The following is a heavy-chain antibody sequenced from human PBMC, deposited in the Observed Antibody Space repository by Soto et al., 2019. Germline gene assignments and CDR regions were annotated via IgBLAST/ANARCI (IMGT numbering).Heavy chain of an antibody. CDR2: ISGSGGST. D-gene: IGHD3-22*01. Sequence: GGSLRLSCAASGFTFSSYAMSWVRQAPGKGLEWVSAISGSGGSTYYADSVKGRFTISRDNSKNTLYLQMNSLRAEDTAVYYCAKDSTYYYDSSDNPDAFDIWGQGTMVTVSS. J-gene: IGHJ3*02. CDR3: AKDSTYYYDSSDNPDAFDI. CDR1: GFTFSSYA. V-gene: IGHV3-23*01.